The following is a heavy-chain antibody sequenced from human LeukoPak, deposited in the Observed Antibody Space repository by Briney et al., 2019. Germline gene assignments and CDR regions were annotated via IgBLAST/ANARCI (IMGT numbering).Heavy chain of an antibody. Sequence: PGGSLRLSCSGSGFTFMNYVMAWVRQAPGKGLEWVSSIRLGGGLTHSADPVKGRFIISRDMNTLFLQMNNLRPEDTAMYYCARKLTMVRGPLIKGYFDLWGRGTLVSVSS. CDR2: IRLGGGLT. CDR1: GFTFMNYV. V-gene: IGHV3-23*01. J-gene: IGHJ2*01. D-gene: IGHD3-10*01. CDR3: ARKLTMVRGPLIKGYFDL.